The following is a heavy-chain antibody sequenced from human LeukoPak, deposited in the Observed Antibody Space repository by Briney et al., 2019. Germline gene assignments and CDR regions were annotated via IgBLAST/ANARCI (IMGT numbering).Heavy chain of an antibody. CDR2: ISGSGGST. D-gene: IGHD3-16*02. CDR3: AGGGTDHVWGSYRGDY. CDR1: GFTFSSYA. V-gene: IGHV3-23*01. Sequence: GGSLRLSCAASGFTFSSYAMTWVRQGPGKGLEWVSAISGSGGSTYYADSVKGRFTISRDNSKNTLYLQMNSLRAEDTAVYYCAGGGTDHVWGSYRGDYWGQGTLVTVAS. J-gene: IGHJ4*02.